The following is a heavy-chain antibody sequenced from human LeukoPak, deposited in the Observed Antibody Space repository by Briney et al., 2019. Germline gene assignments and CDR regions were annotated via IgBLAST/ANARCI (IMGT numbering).Heavy chain of an antibody. CDR1: EYTFVGHY. D-gene: IGHD5-18*01. Sequence: GASVKVSCKASEYTFVGHYMHWVRQAPGQGLEWMGWINPNSGVTTYAQKFQGRVTMTRDTSISTAYMELSRLSSDDTAAYYCARGRGYSYSWFDPWGQGTLVTVSS. CDR3: ARGRGYSYSWFDP. V-gene: IGHV1-2*02. J-gene: IGHJ5*02. CDR2: INPNSGVT.